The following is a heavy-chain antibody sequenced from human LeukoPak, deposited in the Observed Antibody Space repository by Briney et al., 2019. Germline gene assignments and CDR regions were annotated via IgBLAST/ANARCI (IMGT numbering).Heavy chain of an antibody. D-gene: IGHD3-10*01. CDR2: ISTYNGDT. J-gene: IGHJ4*02. CDR1: RYTFTSYG. CDR3: ARGWFGELLSPPDY. Sequence: ASVKVSCKASRYTFTSYGITWVRQAPGQGLEWMGWISTYNGDTNYAQKVQGRVTMTTDTSTSTAYMELRSLRSDDTAVYYCARGWFGELLSPPDYWGQGTLVTVSS. V-gene: IGHV1-18*01.